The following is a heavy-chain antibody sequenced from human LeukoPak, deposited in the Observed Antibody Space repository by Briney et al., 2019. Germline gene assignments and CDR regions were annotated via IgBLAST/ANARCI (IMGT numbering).Heavy chain of an antibody. D-gene: IGHD2-2*01. Sequence: ASVKVSCKASGGTFSSYAISWVRQAPGQGLEWMGGIIPIFGTANYAQKFQGRVTITADESTSTAYMELSSLRSEDTAVYYCASLSDPEGDSPDVVVPAALWGQGTLVTVSS. CDR1: GGTFSSYA. J-gene: IGHJ4*02. CDR2: IIPIFGTA. CDR3: ASLSDPEGDSPDVVVPAAL. V-gene: IGHV1-69*13.